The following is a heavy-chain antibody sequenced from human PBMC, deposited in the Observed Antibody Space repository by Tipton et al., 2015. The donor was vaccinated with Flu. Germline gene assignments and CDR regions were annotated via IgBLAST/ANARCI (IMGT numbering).Heavy chain of an antibody. CDR2: IDHSGTT. D-gene: IGHD3-10*01. CDR3: ARSVVGSGSQYPVGYYYYGMDV. Sequence: TLSLTCTVSGGSISSSPYYWGWVRQPPGKGLEWIGEIDHSGTTNYSPSLKSRVTISRDTSKIQFSLNMGSVTAADTAVYYCARSVVGSGSQYPVGYYYYGMDVWGQGTTVTVSS. CDR1: GGSISSSPYY. J-gene: IGHJ6*02. V-gene: IGHV4-39*07.